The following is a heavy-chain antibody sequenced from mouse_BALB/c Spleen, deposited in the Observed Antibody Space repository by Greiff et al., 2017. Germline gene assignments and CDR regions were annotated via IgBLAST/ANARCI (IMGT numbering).Heavy chain of an antibody. CDR3: ARDYDGYFDY. V-gene: IGHV5-4*02. J-gene: IGHJ2*01. D-gene: IGHD2-3*01. Sequence: EVKLVESGGGLVKPGGSLKLSCAASGFTFSDYYMYWVRQTPEKRLEWVATISDGGSYTYYPDSVKGRFTISRDNAKNNLYLQMSSLKSEDTAMYYCARDYDGYFDYWGQGTTLTVSS. CDR1: GFTFSDYY. CDR2: ISDGGSYT.